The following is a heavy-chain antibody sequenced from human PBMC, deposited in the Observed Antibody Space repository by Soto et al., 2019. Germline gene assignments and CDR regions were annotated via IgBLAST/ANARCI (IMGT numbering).Heavy chain of an antibody. D-gene: IGHD6-19*01. CDR2: IIPIFGTA. J-gene: IGHJ5*02. CDR1: GGTFSSYA. CDR3: ARNPVDSSGWYHWFDP. Sequence: SVKVSCKASGGTFSSYAISWVRQAPGQGLEWMGGIIPIFGTANYAQKFQGRVTITADESTSTAYMELSSLRSEDTAVYYCARNPVDSSGWYHWFDPWGQGTLVTVSS. V-gene: IGHV1-69*13.